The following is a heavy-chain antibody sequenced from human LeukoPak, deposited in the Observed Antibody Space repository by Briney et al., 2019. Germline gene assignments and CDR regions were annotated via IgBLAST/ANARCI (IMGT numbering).Heavy chain of an antibody. Sequence: PGGPLRLSCAASGFTFSSYGMHWVRQAPGKGLEWVAVIWYDGSNKYYADSVKGRFTISRDNSKNTLYLQMNSLRAEDTAVYYCAKDRRDGYPPCLDYWGQGTLVAVSS. J-gene: IGHJ4*02. CDR3: AKDRRDGYPPCLDY. D-gene: IGHD5-24*01. CDR2: IWYDGSNK. V-gene: IGHV3-33*06. CDR1: GFTFSSYG.